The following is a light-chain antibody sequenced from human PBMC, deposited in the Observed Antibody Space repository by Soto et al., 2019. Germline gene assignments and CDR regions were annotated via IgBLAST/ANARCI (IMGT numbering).Light chain of an antibody. J-gene: IGLJ3*02. CDR1: SSDVGSYNL. CDR3: CSYAGSRV. Sequence: QSALTQPASVSGAPGQSIHISCTGTSSDVGSYNLVSWYQQHPGKAPKLTIYEGRKRPSGVSNRFSGSKSGNTASLTISGLQAEDEADYYCCSYAGSRVFGGGTKLTVL. CDR2: EGR. V-gene: IGLV2-23*01.